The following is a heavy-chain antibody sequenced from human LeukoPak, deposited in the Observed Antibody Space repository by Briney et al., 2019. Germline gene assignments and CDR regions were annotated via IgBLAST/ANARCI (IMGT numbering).Heavy chain of an antibody. CDR3: ARAEWAMRAQVGMDV. CDR2: ISGSDGYM. Sequence: GGSLRLSCAASGFTSSSYSMNWVRQAPGKGLEWVSSISGSDGYMFYADSMKGRFTISRDNANNSLYLQMNSLRAEDTAVYYCARAEWAMRAQVGMDVWGQGTTVTVSS. V-gene: IGHV3-21*01. D-gene: IGHD2-2*01. CDR1: GFTSSSYS. J-gene: IGHJ6*02.